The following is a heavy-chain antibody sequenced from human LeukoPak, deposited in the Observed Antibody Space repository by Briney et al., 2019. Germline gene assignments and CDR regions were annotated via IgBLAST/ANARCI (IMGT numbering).Heavy chain of an antibody. Sequence: SETLSLTCTVSGGSISSSSYYWGWIRQPPGKVLVWIGSIYYSGSTYYNPSLKSRVTISVDTSKNQFSLKLSSVTAADTAVYYCARGRDGYNFDYWGQGTLVTVSS. CDR1: GGSISSSSYY. CDR3: ARGRDGYNFDY. V-gene: IGHV4-39*07. D-gene: IGHD5-24*01. J-gene: IGHJ4*02. CDR2: IYYSGST.